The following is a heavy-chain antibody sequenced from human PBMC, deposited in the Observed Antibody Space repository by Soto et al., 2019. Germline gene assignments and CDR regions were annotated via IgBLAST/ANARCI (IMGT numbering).Heavy chain of an antibody. CDR3: ARDVGIAVAGTFDY. V-gene: IGHV1-18*01. J-gene: IGHJ4*02. D-gene: IGHD6-19*01. CDR1: GYTFTSYG. Sequence: EASVKVSCKASGYTFTSYGISWVRQAPGQGLEWMGWISAYNGNTNYAQKLQGRVTMTTDTSTSTAYMELRSLRSDDTAVYYCARDVGIAVAGTFDYWGQGTLVTVSS. CDR2: ISAYNGNT.